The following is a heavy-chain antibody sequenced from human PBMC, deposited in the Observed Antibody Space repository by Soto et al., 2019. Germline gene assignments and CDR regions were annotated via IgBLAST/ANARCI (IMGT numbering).Heavy chain of an antibody. J-gene: IGHJ4*02. CDR1: GFTFRNFA. CDR2: ISSTGGSI. V-gene: IGHV3-21*06. D-gene: IGHD5-12*01. Sequence: EVQLVESGGGQVRPGGSLRLSCAVSGFTFRNFAMNWVRQAPGKGLEWVSSISSTGGSIYYAESLKGRFTVSRDNAQNFLYLQMNRLRVEDTAVYYCARAAREMATTPHGYWGQATLVTVSS. CDR3: ARAAREMATTPHGY.